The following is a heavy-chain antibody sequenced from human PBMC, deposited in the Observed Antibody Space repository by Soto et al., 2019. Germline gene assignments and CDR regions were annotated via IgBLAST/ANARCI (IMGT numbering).Heavy chain of an antibody. CDR1: GFTFSSYS. J-gene: IGHJ6*03. CDR3: AKPAGYQLLYNYMDV. V-gene: IGHV3-21*04. D-gene: IGHD2-2*01. CDR2: ISSSSSST. Sequence: SLRLSCAASGFTFSSYSMNWVRQAPGKGLEWVSSISSSSSSTYYADSVKGRFTISRDNAKNTLYLQMNSLRAEDTAVYYCAKPAGYQLLYNYMDVWGKGTTVTVSS.